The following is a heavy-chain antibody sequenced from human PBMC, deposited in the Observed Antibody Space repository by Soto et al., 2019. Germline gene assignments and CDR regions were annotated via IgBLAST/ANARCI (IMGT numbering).Heavy chain of an antibody. V-gene: IGHV2-5*02. CDR1: GFSLSTSGVG. CDR2: IYWDDEN. D-gene: IGHD4-4*01. J-gene: IGHJ6*02. CDR3: ANSNLQRSSYYYGMDF. Sequence: QITLKESGPTLVKPTQPLTLTSTFSGFSLSTSGVGVSWLRQPPEKALEWLALIYWDDENRYRPSLKSRLTITKDTSKNQVVLTMTNMDPVDTATYYCANSNLQRSSYYYGMDFWGQGTTVTVSS.